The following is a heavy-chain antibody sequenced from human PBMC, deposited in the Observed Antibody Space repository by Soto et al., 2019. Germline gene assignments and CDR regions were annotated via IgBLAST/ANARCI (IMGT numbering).Heavy chain of an antibody. CDR2: IMGDGSNT. Sequence: EVQLVESGGGLVQPGGSLRLSCAASGFTFNNYCLHWVAKAPGRGLVWVSRIMGDGSNTNYADSVTGRFTISRDNAKNTVYLQMNSLRAEDTAVYYCARGARGLYYMDVWGKGTTVTVSS. V-gene: IGHV3-74*01. J-gene: IGHJ6*03. CDR1: GFTFNNYC. CDR3: ARGARGLYYMDV.